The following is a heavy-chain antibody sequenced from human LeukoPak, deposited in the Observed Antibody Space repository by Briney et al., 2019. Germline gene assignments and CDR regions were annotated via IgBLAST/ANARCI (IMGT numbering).Heavy chain of an antibody. Sequence: AGGSLRLSCVASGFPFSSYWMTWVRQAPGKGLEWVANIKQDGSKKSYVDSVKGRFTISRDSAKNSLYLQMNSLRAEDTAIYYGTRVGYIEDGIDYWGQGTLGTVSS. V-gene: IGHV3-7*04. J-gene: IGHJ4*02. CDR2: IKQDGSKK. CDR3: TRVGYIEDGIDY. D-gene: IGHD5-24*01. CDR1: GFPFSSYW.